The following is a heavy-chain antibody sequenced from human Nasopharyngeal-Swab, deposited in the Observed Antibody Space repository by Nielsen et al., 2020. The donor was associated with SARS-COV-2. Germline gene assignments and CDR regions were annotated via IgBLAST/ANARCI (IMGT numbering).Heavy chain of an antibody. Sequence: SETLSLTYTVSGGPISSYYWSWIRQPPGKGLEWIGYIYYSGSTNYNPSLKSRVTISVDTSKNQFSLKLSSVTAADTAVYYCAREVTNYGMDVWGQGTTVTVSS. D-gene: IGHD4-17*01. V-gene: IGHV4-59*01. CDR2: IYYSGST. J-gene: IGHJ6*02. CDR1: GGPISSYY. CDR3: AREVTNYGMDV.